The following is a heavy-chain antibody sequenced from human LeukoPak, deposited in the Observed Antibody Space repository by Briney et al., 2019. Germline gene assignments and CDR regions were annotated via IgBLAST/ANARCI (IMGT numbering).Heavy chain of an antibody. D-gene: IGHD5/OR15-5a*01. Sequence: QTGGSLRLSCSASGFTFSSYAMHWVRQAPGKGLEYVSAISSNGGSTYYADSVKGRFTISRDNAKNSLYLQMNSLRAEDTAVYFCARDASVYNTFDYWGQGTLVTVSS. V-gene: IGHV3-64*04. CDR1: GFTFSSYA. CDR3: ARDASVYNTFDY. J-gene: IGHJ4*02. CDR2: ISSNGGST.